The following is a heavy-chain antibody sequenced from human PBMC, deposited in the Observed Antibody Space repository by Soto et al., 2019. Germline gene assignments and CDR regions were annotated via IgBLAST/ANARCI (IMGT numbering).Heavy chain of an antibody. Sequence: QVQLVQSGAEVKRPGASVQVSCKTSGYTFTTYFMHWGRQAPGQGFEWLGRINPTGGDTVYAPKFQGRVSGTKDPSTSTVSIELGSLTSKDPAVYYCARGSYASNVFIMDVWGQGTAVTVAS. CDR2: INPTGGDT. D-gene: IGHD2-2*01. V-gene: IGHV1-46*01. J-gene: IGHJ6*02. CDR3: ARGSYASNVFIMDV. CDR1: GYTFTTYF.